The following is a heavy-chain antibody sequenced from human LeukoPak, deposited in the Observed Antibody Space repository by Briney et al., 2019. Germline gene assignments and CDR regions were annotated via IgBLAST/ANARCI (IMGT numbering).Heavy chain of an antibody. J-gene: IGHJ5*02. V-gene: IGHV4-30-2*01. CDR1: GGSIGSGGYS. D-gene: IGHD2-21*02. CDR2: IYHSGST. Sequence: PSETLSLTCAVSGGSIGSGGYSWRWIRQPPGKGLEWIGYIYHSGSTNYNPSLKSRVTISVDKSKNQFSLKLSSVTAADTAVYYCARDRGVGDCGGDCLNWFDPWGQGTLVTVSS. CDR3: ARDRGVGDCGGDCLNWFDP.